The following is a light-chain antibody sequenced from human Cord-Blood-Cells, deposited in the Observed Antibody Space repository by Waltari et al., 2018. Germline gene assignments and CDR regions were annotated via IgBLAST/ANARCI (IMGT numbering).Light chain of an antibody. Sequence: SYELTQPPSVSVSPGQTARITCSGDALPKQYAYWYQQKPGQAPVLVIYKDSERPSGCPERFSGTSSGTTVTLTISGVQAEDEADYYCQSADSSGTLVVFGGGTKLTVL. V-gene: IGLV3-25*03. CDR3: QSADSSGTLVV. CDR2: KDS. CDR1: ALPKQY. J-gene: IGLJ2*01.